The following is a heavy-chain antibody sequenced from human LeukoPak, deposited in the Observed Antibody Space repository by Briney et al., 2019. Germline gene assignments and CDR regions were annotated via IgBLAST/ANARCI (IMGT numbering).Heavy chain of an antibody. CDR2: IWSDGSNK. Sequence: GRSLRLSCAASGFTFSTYGMHWVRQAPGKGLEWVAVIWSDGSNKYYADSVKGRFTISRDNSKNTLYLQMNSLRAEDTAVYYCARRRYSVYDFDYWGQGTLVTVSS. V-gene: IGHV3-33*01. D-gene: IGHD5/OR15-5a*01. CDR1: GFTFSTYG. CDR3: ARRRYSVYDFDY. J-gene: IGHJ4*02.